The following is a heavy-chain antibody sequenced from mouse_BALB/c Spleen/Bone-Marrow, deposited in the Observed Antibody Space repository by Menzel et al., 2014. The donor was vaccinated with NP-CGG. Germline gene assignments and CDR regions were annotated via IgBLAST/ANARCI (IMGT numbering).Heavy chain of an antibody. J-gene: IGHJ3*01. CDR3: ARLGYYGGFAY. V-gene: IGHV4-1*02. Sequence: EVHLVESGGGLVQPGGSLKLSCAASGFDFSGFWMGWVRQAPGKGLEWIGEINPDSSTINYTPSLKDRFIITRDNAKNTLYPQMSKVRSEDTALYYCARLGYYGGFAYWGQGTLVTVSA. D-gene: IGHD2-3*01. CDR1: GFDFSGFW. CDR2: INPDSSTI.